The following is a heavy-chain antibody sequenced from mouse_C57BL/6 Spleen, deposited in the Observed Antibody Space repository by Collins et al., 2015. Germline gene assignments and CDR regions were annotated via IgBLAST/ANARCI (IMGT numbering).Heavy chain of an antibody. CDR2: IWRGGST. J-gene: IGHJ1*01. Sequence: QVQLKQSGPGLVQPSQSLSITCTVSGFSLTSYGVHWVRQSPGKGLEWLGVIWRGGSTDYNAAFMSRLGITKDNSKSQVFFKMNSLQADDTAIYYCAKNNRYWYFDVWGAGTTVTVSS. CDR1: GFSLTSYG. D-gene: IGHD2-14*01. V-gene: IGHV2-5*01. CDR3: AKNNRYWYFDV.